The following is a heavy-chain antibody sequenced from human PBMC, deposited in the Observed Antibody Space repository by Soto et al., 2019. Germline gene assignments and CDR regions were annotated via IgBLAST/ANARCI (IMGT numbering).Heavy chain of an antibody. V-gene: IGHV4-34*01. CDR3: ASYYGSGSSV. Sequence: SESLSLTCSVYGGSFSGYYWSWIRQPPGKGLECIGEINHSGSTNYNPSLKSRVTISVDTSKNQFSLKLSSVTAADTAVYYCASYYGSGSSVWGQGTLVTVSS. D-gene: IGHD3-10*01. CDR2: INHSGST. J-gene: IGHJ4*02. CDR1: GGSFSGYY.